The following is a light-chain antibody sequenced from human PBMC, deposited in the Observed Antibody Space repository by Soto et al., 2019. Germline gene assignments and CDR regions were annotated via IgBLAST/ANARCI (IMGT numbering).Light chain of an antibody. CDR2: GAS. Sequence: EIVMTQSPATLSVSPGERATLSCRASQSVSSNLAWYQQKPDQAPRLLIYGASTRATSIPASFSGSGSATEFILTISGLQSEDFAVYYCQHYNNWPPWTFGQGTKVEIK. V-gene: IGKV3-15*01. CDR1: QSVSSN. J-gene: IGKJ1*01. CDR3: QHYNNWPPWT.